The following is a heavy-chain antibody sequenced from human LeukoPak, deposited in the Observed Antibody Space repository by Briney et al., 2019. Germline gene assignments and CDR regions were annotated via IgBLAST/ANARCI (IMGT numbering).Heavy chain of an antibody. CDR1: GFTFSSYW. CDR3: ARDSCGSSMAY. J-gene: IGHJ4*02. Sequence: GGSLRLSCAASGFTFSSYWMHWVRQAPGKGLVWVSRVNGDGSDSSYADSVKGRFTISRDNAKNTLYLQMNSLRAEDTAVYYCARDSCGSSMAYWGQGTLVTVSS. D-gene: IGHD2-21*01. CDR2: VNGDGSDS. V-gene: IGHV3-74*01.